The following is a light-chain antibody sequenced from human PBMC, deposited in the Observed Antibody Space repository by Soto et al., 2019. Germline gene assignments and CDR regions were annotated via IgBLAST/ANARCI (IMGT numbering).Light chain of an antibody. J-gene: IGKJ4*01. V-gene: IGKV3-11*01. Sequence: EIVLTQSPATLSLSPGERANLSCRASQSVSSYLAWYQQKHGQAPRLLIYDASNRATGIPARFSGSGSGTDFTLTISSLEPEDFAVYYCQQRSNWPPGLTFGGGTKVEIK. CDR3: QQRSNWPPGLT. CDR1: QSVSSY. CDR2: DAS.